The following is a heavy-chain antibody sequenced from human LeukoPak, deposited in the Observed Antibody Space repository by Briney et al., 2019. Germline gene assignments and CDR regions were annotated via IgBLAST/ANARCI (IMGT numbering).Heavy chain of an antibody. J-gene: IGHJ4*02. CDR3: AKDGPIAVAGTFDY. CDR1: GFTFSFYN. CDR2: ISRDSITT. V-gene: IGHV3-48*01. D-gene: IGHD6-19*01. Sequence: GGSLSLSCAASGFTFSFYNMNWIRQAPGKGLEWVSYISRDSITTYYADSVKGRFTISRDNAKNSLYLQMNSLRAEDTAVYYCAKDGPIAVAGTFDYWGQGTLVTVSS.